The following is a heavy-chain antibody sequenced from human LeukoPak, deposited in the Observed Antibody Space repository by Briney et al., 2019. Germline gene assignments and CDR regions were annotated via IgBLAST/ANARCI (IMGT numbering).Heavy chain of an antibody. CDR1: GFIFSTYW. CDR2: IRYDGSNK. Sequence: PGGSLRLSCAASGFIFSTYWMSWVRQAPGKGPEWVAFIRYDGSNKYYADSVKGRFTISRDNSKNTLYLQMNSLRAEDTAVYYCAKGFGYFDWLSDYWGQGTLVTVSS. CDR3: AKGFGYFDWLSDY. V-gene: IGHV3-30*02. J-gene: IGHJ4*02. D-gene: IGHD3-9*01.